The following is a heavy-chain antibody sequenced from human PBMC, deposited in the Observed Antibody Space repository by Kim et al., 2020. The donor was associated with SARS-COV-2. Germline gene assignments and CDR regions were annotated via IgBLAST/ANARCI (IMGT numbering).Heavy chain of an antibody. Sequence: GESLKISCKGSGYSFTSYWISWVRQMPGKGLEWMGRIDPSDSYTNYSPSFQGHVTISADKSISTAYLQWSSLKASDTAMYYCARLLVRGVKHRYYYYGMDVWGQGTTVTVSS. J-gene: IGHJ6*02. CDR1: GYSFTSYW. CDR2: IDPSDSYT. D-gene: IGHD3-10*01. CDR3: ARLLVRGVKHRYYYYGMDV. V-gene: IGHV5-10-1*01.